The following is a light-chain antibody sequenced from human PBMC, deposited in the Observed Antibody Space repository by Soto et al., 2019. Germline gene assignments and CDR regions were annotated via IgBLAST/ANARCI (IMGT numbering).Light chain of an antibody. CDR1: QSVSSN. Sequence: ITQDRDTLSVGTGENAGLPRRASQSVSSNLAWYQQKPGQAPRLLIYGASTRATGIPARFSGSGSGTEFTLTISSLQSEDFAVYYFQQYGSSQWTFGQGTKVDIK. CDR2: GAS. CDR3: QQYGSSQWT. J-gene: IGKJ1*01. V-gene: IGKV3-15*01.